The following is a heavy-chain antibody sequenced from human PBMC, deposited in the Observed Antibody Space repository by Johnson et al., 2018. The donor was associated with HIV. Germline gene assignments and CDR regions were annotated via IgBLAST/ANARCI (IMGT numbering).Heavy chain of an antibody. Sequence: QVQLVESGGGVVQPGSSLRLSCAASGFTFSNYAVHWVRQAPGKGLEWVAVISFDGSNKYYADSVKGRFTISRDNSKNTLYLQMNSLRAEDTAIYYCAKDLRIAARPGDAFDIWGQGTMVTVSS. D-gene: IGHD6-6*01. CDR1: GFTFSNYA. V-gene: IGHV3-30*04. J-gene: IGHJ3*02. CDR3: AKDLRIAARPGDAFDI. CDR2: ISFDGSNK.